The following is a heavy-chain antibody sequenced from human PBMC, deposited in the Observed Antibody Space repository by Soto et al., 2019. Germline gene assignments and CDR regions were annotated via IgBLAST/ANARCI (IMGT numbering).Heavy chain of an antibody. CDR3: AKAVESTTIIWTLKYFDH. V-gene: IGHV3-23*05. D-gene: IGHD4-4*01. CDR2: VNSDGTVT. Sequence: EVQLLESGGGLVQPGGSLRLSCAASGFSFSNYVMNWVRQAPGKGLEWVSTVNSDGTVTYYPDSVKGRFTISRDNSKNTLYLQMNSLRAEDTAVYYCAKAVESTTIIWTLKYFDHWGQGTLVTVSS. J-gene: IGHJ4*02. CDR1: GFSFSNYV.